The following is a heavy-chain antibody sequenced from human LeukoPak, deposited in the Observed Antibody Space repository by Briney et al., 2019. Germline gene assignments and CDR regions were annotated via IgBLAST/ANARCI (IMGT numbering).Heavy chain of an antibody. V-gene: IGHV3-21*01. D-gene: IGHD5-18*01. J-gene: IGHJ4*02. CDR3: ARLVWDTTMADGDIDS. Sequence: GGSLRLSCAASGFTFSSYSMNWVRHAPGKGLEWVSSISSASTYIYYADSVKGRFTISRDNAKNSLYLQMNSLRAEDTAMYYCARLVWDTTMADGDIDSWGQGTLLIVSS. CDR1: GFTFSSYS. CDR2: ISSASTYI.